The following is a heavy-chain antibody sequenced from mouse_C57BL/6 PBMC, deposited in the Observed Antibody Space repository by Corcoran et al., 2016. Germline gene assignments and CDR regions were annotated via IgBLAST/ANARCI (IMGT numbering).Heavy chain of an antibody. D-gene: IGHD1-1*01. Sequence: QIQLVQSGPELKKPGVTVKISCKASGYTFTTYGMSWVKQAPGKGLKWMGWINTYSGVPTYADDFKGRFAFSLETSASTAYLQINNLKNEETATYFCARKDYGNFDYWGQGTTLTVSS. J-gene: IGHJ2*01. CDR3: ARKDYGNFDY. V-gene: IGHV9-3*01. CDR2: INTYSGVP. CDR1: GYTFTTYG.